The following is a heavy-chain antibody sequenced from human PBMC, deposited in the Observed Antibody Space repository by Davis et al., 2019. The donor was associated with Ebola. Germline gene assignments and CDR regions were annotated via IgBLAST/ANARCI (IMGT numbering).Heavy chain of an antibody. CDR1: GGSFNGYY. J-gene: IGHJ4*02. D-gene: IGHD3-10*01. V-gene: IGHV4-34*01. CDR2: INHSGST. CDR3: ARVKWFGKIFDY. Sequence: MPSETLSLTCAVYGGSFNGYYWSWIRQPPGKGLEWIGEINHSGSTNYNPSLKSRVTISLDTSKNQFSLKLSSVTAADTAVFYCARVKWFGKIFDYWGQGTLVTVSS.